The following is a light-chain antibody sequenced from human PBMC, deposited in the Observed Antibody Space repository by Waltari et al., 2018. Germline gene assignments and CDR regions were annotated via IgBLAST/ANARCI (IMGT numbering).Light chain of an antibody. J-gene: IGLJ3*02. CDR2: ENN. V-gene: IGLV1-51*02. Sequence: QSMLTQPPSISAAPGQKVTISCSGCSSNIGETYVSWYQQLPGTAPKLLIYENNKRPSGILDRFSGSKSGTSATLGITGLQTGDEADYYCGTWDNSLRTWVFGGGTKLTVL. CDR1: SSNIGETY. CDR3: GTWDNSLRTWV.